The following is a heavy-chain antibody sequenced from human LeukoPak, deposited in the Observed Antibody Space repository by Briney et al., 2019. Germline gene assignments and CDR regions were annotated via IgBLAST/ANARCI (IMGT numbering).Heavy chain of an antibody. CDR2: INSDGSST. D-gene: IGHD3-3*01. CDR1: GFTFSSYW. V-gene: IGHV3-74*01. J-gene: IGHJ5*02. CDR3: VLYDFWSGYFEHHNWFDP. Sequence: GGSLRLSCAASGFTFSSYWMHWVRHAPGKGLVWVSRINSDGSSTSYADSVKGRFTISRDNAKNTLYLQMNSLRAEDTAVYYCVLYDFWSGYFEHHNWFDPWGQGTLVTVSS.